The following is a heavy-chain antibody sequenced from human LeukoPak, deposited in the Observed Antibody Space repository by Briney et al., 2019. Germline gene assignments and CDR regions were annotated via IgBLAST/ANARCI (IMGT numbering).Heavy chain of an antibody. CDR1: GFTLRSYG. CDR2: IRGSGGST. J-gene: IGHJ4*02. D-gene: IGHD4-23*01. CDR3: AKDREYGGNSGLMCLFAY. Sequence: GVSVRLSCGASGFTLRSYGMSGVREARGKGVEWVLAIRGSGGSTYYAASVKGRFTISRDNSKNTLYLQMNSLRAEDTAVYYCAKDREYGGNSGLMCLFAYWGQGTLVTVSS. V-gene: IGHV3-23*01.